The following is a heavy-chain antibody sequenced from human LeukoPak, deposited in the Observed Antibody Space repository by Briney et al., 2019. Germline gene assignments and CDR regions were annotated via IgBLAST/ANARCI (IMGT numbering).Heavy chain of an antibody. CDR1: GGTFSSYA. V-gene: IGHV1-69*05. J-gene: IGHJ4*02. Sequence: ASVKVSCKASGGTFSSYAISWVRQAPGQGLEWMGGIIPIFGTANYAQKFQGRVTITTDESTSTANMELSSLRSEDTAVYYCARRSTGTTSFDYWGQGTLVTVSS. CDR3: ARRSTGTTSFDY. D-gene: IGHD1-7*01. CDR2: IIPIFGTA.